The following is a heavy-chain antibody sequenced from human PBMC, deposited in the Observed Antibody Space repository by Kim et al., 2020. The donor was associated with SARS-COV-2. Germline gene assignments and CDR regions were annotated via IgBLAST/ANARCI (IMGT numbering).Heavy chain of an antibody. V-gene: IGHV4-59*01. CDR3: ARDVYGSGRGDY. Sequence: SETLSLTCTVSGGSISSYYWSWIRQPPGKGLEWIGYIYYSGSTNYNPSLKSRVTISVDTSKNQFSLKLSSVTAADTAVYYCARDVYGSGRGDYWGQGTLVTVSS. D-gene: IGHD3-10*01. J-gene: IGHJ4*02. CDR1: GGSISSYY. CDR2: IYYSGST.